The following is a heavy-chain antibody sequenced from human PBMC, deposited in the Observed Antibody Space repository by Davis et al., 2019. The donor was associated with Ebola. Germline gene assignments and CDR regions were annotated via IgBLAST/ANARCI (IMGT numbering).Heavy chain of an antibody. Sequence: GESLKISCAASGFTFSSCAMGWVRQAPGKGLDWVSAISSSGGSTYYADSVKGRFTISRDNSQNTLYLQMNSLRVEDTAVYYCAKQRGVGAIDYDYWGRGTVVTVSS. D-gene: IGHD1-26*01. V-gene: IGHV3-23*01. CDR3: AKQRGVGAIDYDY. CDR1: GFTFSSCA. J-gene: IGHJ4*02. CDR2: ISSSGGST.